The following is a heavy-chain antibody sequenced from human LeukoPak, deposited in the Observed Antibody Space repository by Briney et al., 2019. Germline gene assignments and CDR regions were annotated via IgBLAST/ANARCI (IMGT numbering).Heavy chain of an antibody. CDR3: ARQDLLDTAMAAAFDY. D-gene: IGHD5-18*01. V-gene: IGHV5-51*01. Sequence: GESLKISCKGSGYSFTSYWIGWVRQMPGKGLEWMGIIYPGDSDTRYSPSFQGQVTISADKSISTAYLQWSSLKAPDTAMYYCARQDLLDTAMAAAFDYWGQGTLVTVSS. CDR1: GYSFTSYW. CDR2: IYPGDSDT. J-gene: IGHJ4*02.